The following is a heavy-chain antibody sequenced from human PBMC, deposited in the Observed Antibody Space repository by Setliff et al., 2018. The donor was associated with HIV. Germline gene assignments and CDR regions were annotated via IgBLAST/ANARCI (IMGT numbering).Heavy chain of an antibody. CDR3: ARDPYCPNTCYEDFTFDS. CDR2: IYSSGIT. D-gene: IGHD2-8*01. J-gene: IGHJ4*02. Sequence: PSETLSLTCTVSGGSISSGSYFWNWIRQTAGKGLEWIGRIYSSGITNYNPSLKSRLTISLDTSKNQFSLQVTSVTAADTAVYYCARDPYCPNTCYEDFTFDSWGQGTLVTVSS. CDR1: GGSISSGSYF. V-gene: IGHV4-61*02.